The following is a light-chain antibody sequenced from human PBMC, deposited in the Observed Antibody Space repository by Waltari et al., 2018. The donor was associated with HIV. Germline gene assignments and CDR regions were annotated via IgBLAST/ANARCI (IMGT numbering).Light chain of an antibody. CDR3: QSYDSNYVV. CDR1: SGSIASNF. J-gene: IGLJ2*01. V-gene: IGLV6-57*04. CDR2: EDD. Sequence: FMLTHRHPVSKSPGETVTTPGTRASGSIASNFVQGYQQRPGSAPTTVIYEDDRRPSGVPDRFSGSIDRSSNSASLTISGLEPEDEADYYCQSYDSNYVVFGGGTKLTVL.